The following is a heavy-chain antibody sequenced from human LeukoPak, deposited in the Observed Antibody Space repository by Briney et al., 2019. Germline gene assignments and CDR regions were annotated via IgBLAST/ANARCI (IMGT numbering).Heavy chain of an antibody. D-gene: IGHD3-10*01. CDR1: GFTFDDYD. CDR3: AKAWFGERSGGGFDY. V-gene: IGHV3-43*02. CDR2: ISGDGGST. J-gene: IGHJ4*02. Sequence: GGSLRLSCAASGFTFDDYDIHWVRQAPGKGLEWVSLISGDGGSTYYADSVKGRFTISRDNSKNSLCLQMNSLRTEDTALYYCAKAWFGERSGGGFDYWGQGTLVTVSS.